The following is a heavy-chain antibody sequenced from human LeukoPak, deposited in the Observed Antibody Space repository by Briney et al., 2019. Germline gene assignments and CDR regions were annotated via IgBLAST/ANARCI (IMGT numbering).Heavy chain of an antibody. CDR1: GYSFTGYY. CDR3: ARVDTAMVAGGGDY. Sequence: GASVKVSCKASGYSFTGYYMHWVRQAPGQGLEWMGWINPNSGGAKYAQKFKGRVTMTRDTSISTAYMELSRLRPDDTAVYYCARVDTAMVAGGGDYWGQGTLVTVSS. CDR2: INPNSGGA. V-gene: IGHV1-2*02. D-gene: IGHD5-18*01. J-gene: IGHJ4*02.